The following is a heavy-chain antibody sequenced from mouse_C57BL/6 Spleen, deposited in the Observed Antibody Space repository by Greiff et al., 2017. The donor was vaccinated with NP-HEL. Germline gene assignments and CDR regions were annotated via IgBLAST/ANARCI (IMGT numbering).Heavy chain of an antibody. Sequence: EVKLVESGGGLVKPGGSLKLSCAASGFTFSDYGMHWVRQAPEKGLEWVAYISSGSSTIYYADTVKGRFTISRDNAKNTLFLQMTSLRSEDTAMYYCTRRSTQVTMAMDYWGQGTSVTVSS. D-gene: IGHD2-2*01. CDR3: TRRSTQVTMAMDY. V-gene: IGHV5-17*01. CDR2: ISSGSSTI. J-gene: IGHJ4*01. CDR1: GFTFSDYG.